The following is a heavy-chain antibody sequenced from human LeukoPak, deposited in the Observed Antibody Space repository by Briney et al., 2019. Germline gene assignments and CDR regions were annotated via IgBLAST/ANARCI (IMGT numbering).Heavy chain of an antibody. D-gene: IGHD5-24*01. CDR3: ARIGSRDGYTVDF. Sequence: PGGSLRLSCAASGFTFSSYWMRWVRQAPGKGLEWVADIKQDGSAKYYMDSVKGRFTISRDSAKNSLYLQMNSLRAEDTAVYYCARIGSRDGYTVDFWGQGTLVTVSS. J-gene: IGHJ4*02. CDR1: GFTFSSYW. CDR2: IKQDGSAK. V-gene: IGHV3-7*01.